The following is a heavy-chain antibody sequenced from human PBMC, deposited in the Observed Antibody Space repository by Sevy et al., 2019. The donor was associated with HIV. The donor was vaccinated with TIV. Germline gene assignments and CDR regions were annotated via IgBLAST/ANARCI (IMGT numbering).Heavy chain of an antibody. CDR1: GFPFRAYA. Sequence: QLGGSLRLSCTASGFPFRAYAMSWVRQAPGKGLEWVSAISGSADRTYYADSVKGRFTISRDNSKNTLYLQMNSLRAEDTAVYYCAKESDYYKTPYVDYWGQGSLVTVSS. D-gene: IGHD3-22*01. J-gene: IGHJ4*02. V-gene: IGHV3-23*01. CDR3: AKESDYYKTPYVDY. CDR2: ISGSADRT.